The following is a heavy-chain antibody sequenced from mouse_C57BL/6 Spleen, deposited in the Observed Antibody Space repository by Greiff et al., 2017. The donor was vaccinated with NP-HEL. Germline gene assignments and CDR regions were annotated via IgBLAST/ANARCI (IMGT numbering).Heavy chain of an antibody. CDR2: IHPNSAST. V-gene: IGHV1-64*01. CDR1: GYTFTSYW. Sequence: QVQLQQPGAELVKPGASVKLSCKASGYTFTSYWMHWVKQRPGQGLEWIGMIHPNSASTNYNEKFKSKATLTVDKSSSTAYMQLSSLTSEDSAVYYCARRDSYYAMDYWGQGTSVTVSS. D-gene: IGHD3-3*01. CDR3: ARRDSYYAMDY. J-gene: IGHJ4*01.